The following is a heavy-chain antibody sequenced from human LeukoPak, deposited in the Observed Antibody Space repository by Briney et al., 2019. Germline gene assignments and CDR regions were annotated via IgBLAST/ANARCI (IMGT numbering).Heavy chain of an antibody. D-gene: IGHD1-1*01. CDR2: IKQDGSDR. CDR1: GYPFSSYW. CDR3: ARLTGTTGFDY. Sequence: GGSLRLSCAASGYPFSSYWMSWVRRAPGKGLEWVANIKQDGSDRYYVDSVKGRFTISRDNAKNSLYLQLNSLRADDTAVYYCARLTGTTGFDYWGQGTLVTVSS. J-gene: IGHJ4*02. V-gene: IGHV3-7*01.